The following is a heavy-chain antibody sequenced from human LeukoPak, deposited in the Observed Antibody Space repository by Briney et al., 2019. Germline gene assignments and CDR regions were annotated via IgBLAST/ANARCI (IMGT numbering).Heavy chain of an antibody. CDR2: ISYDGSNK. D-gene: IGHD5-18*01. J-gene: IGHJ6*03. CDR3: ARDGAYDTAMDDYYYYMDV. CDR1: GFTFSSYA. Sequence: GGSLRLSCAASGFTFSSYAMHWVRQAPGKGLERVAVISYDGSNKYYADSVKGRFTISRDNSKNTLYLQMNSLRAEDTAVYYCARDGAYDTAMDDYYYYMDVWGKGTTVTVSS. V-gene: IGHV3-30*01.